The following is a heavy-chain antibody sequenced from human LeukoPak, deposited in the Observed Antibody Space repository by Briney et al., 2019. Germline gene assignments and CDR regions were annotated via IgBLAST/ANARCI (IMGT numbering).Heavy chain of an antibody. V-gene: IGHV3-11*01. Sequence: GGSLRLSCAASGFTFSNYWMHWVRQAPGKGLEWVSYISSSGRTIYYADSVKGRFTISRDNAKNSLYLQMNSLRAEDTAVYYCARRGYSSSWKLDYWGQGTLVTVSS. CDR1: GFTFSNYW. J-gene: IGHJ4*02. D-gene: IGHD6-13*01. CDR3: ARRGYSSSWKLDY. CDR2: ISSSGRTI.